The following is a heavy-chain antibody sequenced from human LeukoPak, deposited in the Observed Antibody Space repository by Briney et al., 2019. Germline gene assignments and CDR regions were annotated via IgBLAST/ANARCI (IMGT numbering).Heavy chain of an antibody. CDR3: AKDWTWNGSGSLSNFDY. Sequence: PGRSLRLSCTASGFTFGDYAMSWVRQAPGKGLEWVSAISGSGGSTYYADSVKGRFTISRDNSKNTLYLQMNSLRAEDTAVYYCAKDWTWNGSGSLSNFDYWGQGTLVTVSS. CDR2: ISGSGGST. D-gene: IGHD3-10*01. J-gene: IGHJ4*02. CDR1: GFTFGDYA. V-gene: IGHV3-23*01.